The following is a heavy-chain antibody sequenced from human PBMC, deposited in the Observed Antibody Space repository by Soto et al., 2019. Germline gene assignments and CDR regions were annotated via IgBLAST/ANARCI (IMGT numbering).Heavy chain of an antibody. CDR3: ARAPGGSSSFVDY. D-gene: IGHD6-6*01. V-gene: IGHV1-3*05. Sequence: QVQLVQSGAEEKKPGASVKVSCKASGYTFTSYAMHWVRQAPGQRLEWMGWINAGNGNSKYSQKFQGRVTITRDTSASTAYMELSSLRSEDTAVYYCARAPGGSSSFVDYWGQGTLVTVSS. J-gene: IGHJ4*02. CDR1: GYTFTSYA. CDR2: INAGNGNS.